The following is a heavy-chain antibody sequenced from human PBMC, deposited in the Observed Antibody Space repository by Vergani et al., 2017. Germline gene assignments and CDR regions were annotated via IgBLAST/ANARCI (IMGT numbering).Heavy chain of an antibody. V-gene: IGHV3-23*01. CDR2: ISGSGGST. Sequence: EVQLLESGGGLVQPGGSLRLSCAASGFTFSSYAMSWVRQAPGKGLEWVSAISGSGGSTYYADSVKGRFTISRDNSKNTLYLQMNSLRAEDTAVYYCAKDQDPSVPVPRNLYDILTGFDYWGQGTLVTVSS. CDR3: AKDQDPSVPVPRNLYDILTGFDY. CDR1: GFTFSSYA. D-gene: IGHD3-9*01. J-gene: IGHJ4*02.